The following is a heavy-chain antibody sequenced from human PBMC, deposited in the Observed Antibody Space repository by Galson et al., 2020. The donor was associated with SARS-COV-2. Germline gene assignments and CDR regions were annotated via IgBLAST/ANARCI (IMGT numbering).Heavy chain of an antibody. CDR2: IYYSGST. CDR3: AQFYYDYVWGSYRSGWFDP. CDR1: GGSISSYY. J-gene: IGHJ5*02. D-gene: IGHD3-16*02. V-gene: IGHV4-59*08. Sequence: SETLSLTCTVSGGSISSYYWSWIRQPPGKGLEWIGYIYYSGSTNYNPSLKSRVTISVDTSKNQFSLKLSSVTAADTAVYYCAQFYYDYVWGSYRSGWFDPWGQGTLVTVSS.